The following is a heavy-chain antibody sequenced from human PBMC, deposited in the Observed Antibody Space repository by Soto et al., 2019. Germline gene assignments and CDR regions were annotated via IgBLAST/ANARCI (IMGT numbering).Heavy chain of an antibody. V-gene: IGHV3-53*02. J-gene: IGHJ4*02. Sequence: EVRLVETGGGLIQPGGSLRLSCAASGGTVSSNYMSWVRQAPGKGLEWVSVVYGGGSMFYADSVKGRFTISRDNSKNTLYLQMNSLRAEDTAVYYCARGPTDYDPSGTFEYWGPGTVVTVSS. CDR2: VYGGGSM. D-gene: IGHD3-16*01. CDR1: GGTVSSNY. CDR3: ARGPTDYDPSGTFEY.